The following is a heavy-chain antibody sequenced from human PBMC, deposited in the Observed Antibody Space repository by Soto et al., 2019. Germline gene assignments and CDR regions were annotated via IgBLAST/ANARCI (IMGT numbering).Heavy chain of an antibody. CDR1: GFTFSSYA. CDR3: AESPYSSGWYAWYFDL. D-gene: IGHD6-19*01. CDR2: ISGSGGST. J-gene: IGHJ2*01. Sequence: EVQLLESGGGLVQPGGSLRLSCAASGFTFSSYAMSWVRQAPGKGLEWVSAISGSGGSTYYADSVKGRFTISRDNSKNTLDLQMNSLRAEDTAVYYCAESPYSSGWYAWYFDLWGRGTLVTVSS. V-gene: IGHV3-23*01.